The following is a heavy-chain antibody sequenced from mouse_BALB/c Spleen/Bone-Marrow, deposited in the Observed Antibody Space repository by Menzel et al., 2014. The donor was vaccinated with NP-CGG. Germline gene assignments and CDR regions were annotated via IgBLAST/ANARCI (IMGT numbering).Heavy chain of an antibody. CDR1: GFDFSRYW. V-gene: IGHV4-1*02. Sequence: EVKLQESGGGLVQPGGSLKLSCAASGFDFSRYWMSWVRQAPGKGLEWIGEINPDSSTINYTPSLKDKFIISRDNAKNTLYLQMSKVRCEDTALYCGARPSYYGRFAYWGQGTLVTVSA. J-gene: IGHJ3*01. D-gene: IGHD1-1*01. CDR3: ARPSYYGRFAY. CDR2: INPDSSTI.